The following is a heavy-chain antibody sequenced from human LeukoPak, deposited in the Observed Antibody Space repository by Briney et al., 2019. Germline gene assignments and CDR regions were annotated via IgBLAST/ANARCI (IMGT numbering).Heavy chain of an antibody. Sequence: GRSLRLSCAASGFTFSSYGMHWVRQAPGEGLECVAVIWNDGSKKYYADSVKGQFTCSKENSKNTLDLQMNSRRAEETAVYYCARDRDGSGSALGDWGQGTLVTVSS. J-gene: IGHJ4*02. CDR3: ARDRDGSGSALGD. CDR1: GFTFSSYG. CDR2: IWNDGSKK. V-gene: IGHV3-33*01. D-gene: IGHD3-10*01.